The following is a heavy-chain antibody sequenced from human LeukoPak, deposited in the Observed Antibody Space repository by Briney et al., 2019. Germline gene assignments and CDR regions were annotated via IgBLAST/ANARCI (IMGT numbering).Heavy chain of an antibody. J-gene: IGHJ5*02. V-gene: IGHV3-23*01. D-gene: IGHD1-14*01. CDR2: ISGSGGST. CDR1: GFTFSSYA. Sequence: GGSLRLSCAASGFTFSSYAMSWVRQAPGKGLEWVSAISGSGGSTYYADSVKGRFTISRDNSKNTLYLQMNSLRAEDTAVYYCAKAGDIVPPSNNWFDPWGQGTLVTVSS. CDR3: AKAGDIVPPSNNWFDP.